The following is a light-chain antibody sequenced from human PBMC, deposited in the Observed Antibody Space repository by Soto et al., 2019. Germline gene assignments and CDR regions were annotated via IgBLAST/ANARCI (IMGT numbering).Light chain of an antibody. CDR3: SSYTSSCTHV. Sequence: QSVLTQPASVSGSPGQSITISCTGTSSDVGGYNYVSWYQQHPGKAPKLMIYEVSNRPSGVSNRFSGSKSGNTASLTISGLQAEDEADYYCSSYTSSCTHVFGTGTKLTVL. CDR1: SSDVGGYNY. J-gene: IGLJ1*01. V-gene: IGLV2-14*01. CDR2: EVS.